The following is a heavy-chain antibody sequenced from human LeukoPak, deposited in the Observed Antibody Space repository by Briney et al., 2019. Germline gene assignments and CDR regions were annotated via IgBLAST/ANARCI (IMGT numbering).Heavy chain of an antibody. CDR3: ARGPPYIVVVTAIGFFDY. CDR2: IYYSGST. D-gene: IGHD2-21*02. CDR1: GGSISSGGYY. V-gene: IGHV4-31*03. Sequence: RPSETLSLTCTVSGGSISSGGYYWSWIRQHPGKGLEWIGYIYYSGSTYYNPSLKSRVTISVDTSKNQFSLKLSSVTAADTAVYYCARGPPYIVVVTAIGFFDYWGQGTLVTVSS. J-gene: IGHJ4*02.